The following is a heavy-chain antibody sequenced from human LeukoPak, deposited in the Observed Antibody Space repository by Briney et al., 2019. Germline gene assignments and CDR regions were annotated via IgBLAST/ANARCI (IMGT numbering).Heavy chain of an antibody. Sequence: GGSLRLSCAASGFTFSSYAMSWVRQAPGKGLEWVSAISGSGGSTYYADSVKGRFTISRDNSKNTLYLQMNSLRAEDTAVYYCAKDHRVWFGEFHNWFDPWGQGTLVTISS. V-gene: IGHV3-23*01. CDR1: GFTFSSYA. CDR3: AKDHRVWFGEFHNWFDP. D-gene: IGHD3-10*01. CDR2: ISGSGGST. J-gene: IGHJ5*02.